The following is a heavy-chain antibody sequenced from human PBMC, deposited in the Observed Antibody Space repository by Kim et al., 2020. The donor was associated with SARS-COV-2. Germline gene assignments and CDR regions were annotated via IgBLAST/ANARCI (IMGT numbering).Heavy chain of an antibody. Sequence: YYADSVKGRLTISRDNSKNTLYLQLNSLRSDDTAIYYCAKAFYDILPLDYWGQGTLVTVSS. J-gene: IGHJ4*02. CDR3: AKAFYDILPLDY. V-gene: IGHV3-30*02. D-gene: IGHD3-9*01.